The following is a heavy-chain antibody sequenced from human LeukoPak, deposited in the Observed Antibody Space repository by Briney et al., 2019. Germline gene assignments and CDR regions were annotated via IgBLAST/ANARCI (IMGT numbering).Heavy chain of an antibody. D-gene: IGHD3-10*01. CDR1: GGSISSGSYY. J-gene: IGHJ3*02. V-gene: IGHV4-61*02. CDR2: IYTSGST. Sequence: PSQTLSLTCTVSGGSISSGSYYWSWIRQPAGKGLEWIGRIYTSGSTNYNPSLKSRVTISVDTSKNQFSLKLSSVTAADTAVYYCATTMVRGVTSDAFDIWGQGTMVTVSS. CDR3: ATTMVRGVTSDAFDI.